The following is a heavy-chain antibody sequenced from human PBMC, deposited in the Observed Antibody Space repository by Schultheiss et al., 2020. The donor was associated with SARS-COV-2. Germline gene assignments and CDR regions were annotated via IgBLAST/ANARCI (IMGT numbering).Heavy chain of an antibody. V-gene: IGHV4-34*01. CDR1: GGSFSGYY. CDR2: INHSGST. Sequence: SQTLSLTCAVYGGSFSGYYWSWIRQPPGKGLEWIGEINHSGSTNHNPSLKSRVTISVDTSKNQFSLKLSSVTAADTAVYYCARRQGYCSSTSCYSGGMDVWGQGTTVTVSS. D-gene: IGHD2-2*01. CDR3: ARRQGYCSSTSCYSGGMDV. J-gene: IGHJ6*02.